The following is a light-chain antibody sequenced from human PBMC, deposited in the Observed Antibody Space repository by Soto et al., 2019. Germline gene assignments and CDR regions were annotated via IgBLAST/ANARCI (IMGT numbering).Light chain of an antibody. J-gene: IGKJ4*01. Sequence: EIVLTQSPGTLSLSPGERVTLSCRASQSIDNNHLAWYQQKPGQAPRLLIHGTSSRATGIPDRFSGSGSGTDFTLTFSRLEPEDFAVYYCEYYGTSITFGGGTKVEIK. CDR3: EYYGTSIT. V-gene: IGKV3-20*01. CDR2: GTS. CDR1: QSIDNNH.